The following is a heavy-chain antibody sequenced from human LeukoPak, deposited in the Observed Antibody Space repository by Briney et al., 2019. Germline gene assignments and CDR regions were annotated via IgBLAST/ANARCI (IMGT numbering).Heavy chain of an antibody. V-gene: IGHV4-39*01. CDR3: ASLRQYQLPYYYYYYYMDV. J-gene: IGHJ6*03. CDR2: IYYSGST. CDR1: GGSISSSSYY. D-gene: IGHD2-2*01. Sequence: PSETLSLTCTVSGGSISSSSYYWGWIRPPPGKGLEWIGSIYYSGSTYYNPSLKSRVTISVDTSKNQFSLKLSSGTAADTAVYYCASLRQYQLPYYYYYYYMDVWGKGTTVTVSS.